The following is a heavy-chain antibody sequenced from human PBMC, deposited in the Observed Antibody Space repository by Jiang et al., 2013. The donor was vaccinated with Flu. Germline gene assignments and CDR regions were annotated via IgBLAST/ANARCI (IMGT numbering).Heavy chain of an antibody. V-gene: IGHV4-59*01. CDR1: DGSISLYY. CDR3: ASTPHPDYGDYVDY. CDR2: ISYSGNT. Sequence: TLSLTCTVSDGSISLYYWSWIRQPPGKGLEWIGFISYSGNTNYKPSLKSRVTISADTSKNQLSLKLSSVTAADTAVYYCASTPHPDYGDYVDYWGQGTLVTVSS. D-gene: IGHD4-17*01. J-gene: IGHJ4*02.